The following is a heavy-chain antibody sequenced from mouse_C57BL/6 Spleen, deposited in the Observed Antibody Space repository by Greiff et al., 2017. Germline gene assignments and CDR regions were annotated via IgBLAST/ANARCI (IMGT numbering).Heavy chain of an antibody. CDR3: ARRDYYGTHYYASDY. CDR2: IDPSDSYT. V-gene: IGHV1-69*01. Sequence: VQLQQPGAELVMPGASVKLSCKASGYTFTSYWMHWVKQRPGQGLEWIGEIDPSDSYTNYNQKFKGKSTLTVDKSSSTAYMQLSSLTSEDSAVYYCARRDYYGTHYYASDYWGQGTSVTVSS. CDR1: GYTFTSYW. D-gene: IGHD1-1*01. J-gene: IGHJ4*01.